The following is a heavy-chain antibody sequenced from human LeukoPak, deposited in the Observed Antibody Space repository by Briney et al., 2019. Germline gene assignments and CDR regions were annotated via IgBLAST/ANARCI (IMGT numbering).Heavy chain of an antibody. V-gene: IGHV3-23*01. Sequence: PGGSLRLSCATSGFSFSSYAMSWVRQAPGKGLEWVSAMSSSDDGRYYAASVRGRFTISRDTSRSTLYLQMNSLRAEDAAVYYCAKRSGQIIAAAVNFDYWGQGTLVTVSS. CDR3: AKRSGQIIAAAVNFDY. D-gene: IGHD6-13*01. CDR2: MSSSDDGR. CDR1: GFSFSSYA. J-gene: IGHJ4*02.